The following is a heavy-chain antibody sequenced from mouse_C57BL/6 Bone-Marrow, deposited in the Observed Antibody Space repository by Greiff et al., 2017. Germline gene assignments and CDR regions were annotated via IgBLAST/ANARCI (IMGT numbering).Heavy chain of an antibody. CDR2: IWRGGST. CDR3: ARAGLAY. CDR1: GFSLTSYG. J-gene: IGHJ3*01. V-gene: IGHV2-2*01. D-gene: IGHD3-3*01. Sequence: VQLQQSGPGLVQPSQSLSISCTVSGFSLTSYGVHWVRQSPGKGLEWLGVIWRGGSTDYNAAFISRLSISKDNSKSQVFFKMNSLQADDTAIYYCARAGLAYWGQGTLVTVSA.